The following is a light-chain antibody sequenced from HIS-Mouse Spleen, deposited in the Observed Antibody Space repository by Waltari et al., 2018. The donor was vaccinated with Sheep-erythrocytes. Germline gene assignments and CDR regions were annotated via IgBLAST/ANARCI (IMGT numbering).Light chain of an antibody. J-gene: IGLJ1*01. V-gene: IGLV2-11*01. CDR3: CSYAGSYNHV. Sequence: QSALTQPRSVSGSPGQSVTISCTGTSSDVGGYNYVPWYQQHPGKAPKLMIYDVSKRPSRVPDRFSGSKSGHTASLTISWLQAEDEADYYCCSYAGSYNHVFATGTKVTVL. CDR1: SSDVGGYNY. CDR2: DVS.